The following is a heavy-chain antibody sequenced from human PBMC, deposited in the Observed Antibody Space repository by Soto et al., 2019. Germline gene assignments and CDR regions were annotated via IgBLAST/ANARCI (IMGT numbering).Heavy chain of an antibody. V-gene: IGHV4-61*01. CDR2: IYSSGGT. CDR3: ARDGDGYNN. CDR1: GGSVTSGSYY. D-gene: IGHD5-12*01. Sequence: QVQLQESGPGLVKPSETLSLTCSVSGGSVTSGSYYWSWIRQPPGKGLEWIGYIYSSGGTSYNPSLKRRVPISVDTSEHQFSLKLTSVTAADTAVYYCARDGDGYNNWGQGTLVTVSS. J-gene: IGHJ4*02.